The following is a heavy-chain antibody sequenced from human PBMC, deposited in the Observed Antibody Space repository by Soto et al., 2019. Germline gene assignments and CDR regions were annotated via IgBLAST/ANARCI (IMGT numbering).Heavy chain of an antibody. J-gene: IGHJ4*02. CDR3: ARESRYCSGGSCYFLPGIDY. Sequence: QVQLVQSGAAVKKHGSSVKVSRKASGGTFSSYAISWVRQAPGQGLEWMGGIIPIFGTANYAQKFQGRVTITADESTSTAYMELSSLRSEDTAVYYCARESRYCSGGSCYFLPGIDYWGQGTLVTVSS. CDR2: IIPIFGTA. V-gene: IGHV1-69*12. CDR1: GGTFSSYA. D-gene: IGHD2-15*01.